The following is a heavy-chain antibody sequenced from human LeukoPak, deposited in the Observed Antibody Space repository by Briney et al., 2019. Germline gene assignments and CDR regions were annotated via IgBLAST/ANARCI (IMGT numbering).Heavy chain of an antibody. CDR3: ARDRARQQLGEFDY. J-gene: IGHJ4*02. CDR2: IYYTGTT. D-gene: IGHD6-13*01. V-gene: IGHV4-59*01. Sequence: SETLSLTCTVSGGSISSSYWSWIRQPPGKGLEWIGYIYYTGTTNYNPSLKSRVTISVDTSKNQFSLKLSSVTAADTAVYYCARDRARQQLGEFDYWGQGTLVTVSS. CDR1: GGSISSSY.